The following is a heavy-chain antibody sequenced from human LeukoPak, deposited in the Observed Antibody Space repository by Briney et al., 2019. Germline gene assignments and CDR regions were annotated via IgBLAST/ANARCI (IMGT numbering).Heavy chain of an antibody. J-gene: IGHJ6*02. V-gene: IGHV3-48*01. CDR1: RFIFSIYN. Sequence: GGSVSLLCAASRFIFSIYNMQWVRGAPGKGREGVSYISSSSSTIYYADSVKGRFTISRDNAKNSLYLQMNSLRAEDTAVYYCARDPYGSGTPVWGQGTTVTVSS. CDR3: ARDPYGSGTPV. CDR2: ISSSSSTI. D-gene: IGHD3-10*01.